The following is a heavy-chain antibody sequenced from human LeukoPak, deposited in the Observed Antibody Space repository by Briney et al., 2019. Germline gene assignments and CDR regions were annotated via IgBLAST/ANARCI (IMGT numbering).Heavy chain of an antibody. D-gene: IGHD3-22*01. Sequence: GGSLRLSCAASGFTFSSYWMHWVRQAPGKGPVWVSRISSDGNTTRYADFVKGRFATSRDNAKNSLYLQMNSLRPEDTALYYCAKDISPHYDTGGYLGSWGRGALVTVSS. V-gene: IGHV3-74*01. CDR3: AKDISPHYDTGGYLGS. J-gene: IGHJ4*02. CDR1: GFTFSSYW. CDR2: ISSDGNTT.